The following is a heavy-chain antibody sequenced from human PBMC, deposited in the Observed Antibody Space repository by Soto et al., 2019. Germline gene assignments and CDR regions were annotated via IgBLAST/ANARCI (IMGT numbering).Heavy chain of an antibody. Sequence: QVQLQQWGAGLLKPSETLSLTCAVYGGSFSGYYWSWIRQPPGKGLEWIGEINHSGSTNYNPSLKSRVTISVDTSKNQFSLKLSSVTAADTVVYYCARTSLGYCSGGSCYARLPGWFDPWGQGTLVTVSS. CDR2: INHSGST. CDR1: GGSFSGYY. J-gene: IGHJ5*02. V-gene: IGHV4-34*01. D-gene: IGHD2-15*01. CDR3: ARTSLGYCSGGSCYARLPGWFDP.